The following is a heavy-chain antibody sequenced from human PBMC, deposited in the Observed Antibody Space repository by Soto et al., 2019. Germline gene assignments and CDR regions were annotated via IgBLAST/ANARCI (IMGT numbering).Heavy chain of an antibody. J-gene: IGHJ5*02. CDR3: AGELISYSEMGNWFDP. D-gene: IGHD3-10*01. V-gene: IGHV4-59*08. CDR1: GGSISSYY. Sequence: PSETLSLTCTVSGGSISSYYWSWIRQPPGKGLEWIGYIYYSGSTNYNPSIKSRVTISVDTSKNQFSLKLSSVTAADTAVYYCAGELISYSEMGNWFDPWGQGTLVTVSS. CDR2: IYYSGST.